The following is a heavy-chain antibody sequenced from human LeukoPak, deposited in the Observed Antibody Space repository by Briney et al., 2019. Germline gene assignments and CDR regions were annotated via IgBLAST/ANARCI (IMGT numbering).Heavy chain of an antibody. V-gene: IGHV1-2*02. CDR3: ARGTEARTNWSVIAFDI. CDR2: MNPNSGGT. D-gene: IGHD2/OR15-2a*01. CDR1: GYTFSGCY. J-gene: IGHJ3*02. Sequence: ASVKVSCKASGYTFSGCYMHWVRQAPGHGPEWMGWMNPNSGGTNYAQRFQGRVTMTRDTSISTAYMELSRLRSDDTAMYYCARGTEARTNWSVIAFDIWGQGTMVTVSS.